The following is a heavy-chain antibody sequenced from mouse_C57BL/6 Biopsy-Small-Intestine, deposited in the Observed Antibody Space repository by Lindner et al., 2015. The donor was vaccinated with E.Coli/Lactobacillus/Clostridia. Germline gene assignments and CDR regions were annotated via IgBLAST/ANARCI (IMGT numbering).Heavy chain of an antibody. CDR3: AGRDDYGGGEFNC. J-gene: IGHJ4*01. CDR1: GFPFTSNA. V-gene: IGHV1-84*02. CDR2: ISGGNGNT. Sequence: SVKVSCKASGFPFTSNAVHWVRQAPGQRLEWMGWISGGNGNTKYSQKFQGRVTITRDTSATTASMELSSLTSEDTAVYYCAGRDDYGGGEFNCWGQGTLVTVSS. D-gene: IGHD1-1*01.